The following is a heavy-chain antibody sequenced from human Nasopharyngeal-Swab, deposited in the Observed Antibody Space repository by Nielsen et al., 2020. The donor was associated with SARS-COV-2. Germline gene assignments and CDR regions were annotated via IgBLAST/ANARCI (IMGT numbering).Heavy chain of an antibody. D-gene: IGHD6-19*01. CDR1: GFIFSDYY. V-gene: IGHV3-11*01. CDR2: ISSSGSTI. J-gene: IGHJ4*02. CDR3: ARSRYSSGWYSLNY. Sequence: GESLKISCAASGFIFSDYYMSWIRQAPGKGLEWVSYISSSGSTIYYADSVKGRFTISRDNAKNSLYLQMNSLRAEDTAVYYCARSRYSSGWYSLNYWGQGTQVTVSS.